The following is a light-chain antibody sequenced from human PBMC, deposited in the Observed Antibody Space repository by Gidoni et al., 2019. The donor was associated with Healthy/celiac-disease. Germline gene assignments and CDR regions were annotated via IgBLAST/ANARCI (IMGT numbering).Light chain of an antibody. J-gene: IGKJ2*01. CDR3: QQYGSSP. Sequence: EIVLTQSPGTLSLSPGARATLSCRARQSVSSSYLAWYQQKPGQAPRLLIYGASSRATGIPDRFSGSGSGTDFTLTISRLEPEDFAVYYCQQYGSSPFGQGTKLEIK. CDR2: GAS. CDR1: QSVSSSY. V-gene: IGKV3-20*01.